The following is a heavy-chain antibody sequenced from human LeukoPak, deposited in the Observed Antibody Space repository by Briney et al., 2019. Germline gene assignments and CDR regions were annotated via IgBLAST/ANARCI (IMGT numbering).Heavy chain of an antibody. Sequence: GESLKISCKGSGYKFTNYWIGWVRQMPGKGLEWMGIIYPADSDTRYNPSFQGQVTLSADRSFSTAYLQWSSLKASDTAMYYCARLLSHGYGPNRYFDYWGQGTLVTVSS. J-gene: IGHJ4*02. CDR1: GYKFTNYW. D-gene: IGHD5-18*01. V-gene: IGHV5-51*01. CDR2: IYPADSDT. CDR3: ARLLSHGYGPNRYFDY.